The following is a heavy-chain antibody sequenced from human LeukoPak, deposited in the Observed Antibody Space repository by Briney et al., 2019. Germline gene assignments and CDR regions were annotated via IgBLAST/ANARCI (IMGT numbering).Heavy chain of an antibody. CDR2: INPNSGGT. CDR3: GRDFRDSLDY. J-gene: IGHJ4*02. V-gene: IGHV1-2*02. Sequence: ASVKVSRKASGYTFTGQYIHWVRQAPGQGPEWMGWINPNSGGTNYAQKFQGRVTMTRDTSISTAYMEVSSLRSDDTAVYYCGRDFRDSLDYWGQGTLVTVSS. CDR1: GYTFTGQY.